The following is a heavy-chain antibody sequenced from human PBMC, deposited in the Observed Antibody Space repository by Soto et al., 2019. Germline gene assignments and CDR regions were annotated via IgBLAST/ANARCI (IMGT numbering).Heavy chain of an antibody. V-gene: IGHV3-7*01. CDR1: GFTFSNYW. CDR2: MKEDGGEI. J-gene: IGHJ4*02. D-gene: IGHD4-4*01. CDR3: GRDRSYSSFDY. Sequence: GGSLRLSCAASGFTFSNYWMRWVRQAPGKGLEWVANMKEDGGEINYLDSVKGRFTISRDNAKNSLYLQMNSLRVEDTAVYYCGRDRSYSSFDYWGQGTPVTVSS.